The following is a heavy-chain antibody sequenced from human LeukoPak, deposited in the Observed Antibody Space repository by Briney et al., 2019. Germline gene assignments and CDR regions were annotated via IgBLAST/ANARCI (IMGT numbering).Heavy chain of an antibody. D-gene: IGHD2-2*01. J-gene: IGHJ4*02. CDR3: ARGDAYALKY. Sequence: GRSLRLSCAASGFTFSSYGMHWVRQAPGKGLEWVAVIWYDGSNKYYADSVKGRFTISRDNSKNTLYLQTNSLRAEDTAVYYCARGDAYALKYWGQGTLATVSS. CDR2: IWYDGSNK. CDR1: GFTFSSYG. V-gene: IGHV3-33*01.